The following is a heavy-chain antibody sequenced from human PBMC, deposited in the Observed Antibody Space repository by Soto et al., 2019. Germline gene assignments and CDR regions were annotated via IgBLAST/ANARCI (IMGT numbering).Heavy chain of an antibody. CDR1: GFTFSSYA. Sequence: GGSLRLSCAASGFTFSSYAMHWVRQAPGKGLEWVAVISYDGSSKYYADSVKGRFTISRDNSKNTLYLQMNSLRAEDTAVYYCSRWPQLVRYYSGMDVWGHGTTVTVSS. CDR3: SRWPQLVRYYSGMDV. V-gene: IGHV3-30*14. CDR2: ISYDGSSK. J-gene: IGHJ6*02. D-gene: IGHD6-13*01.